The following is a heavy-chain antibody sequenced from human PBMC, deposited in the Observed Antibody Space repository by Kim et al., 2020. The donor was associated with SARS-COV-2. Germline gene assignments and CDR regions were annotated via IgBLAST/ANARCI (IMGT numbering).Heavy chain of an antibody. CDR1: GGSISSYY. J-gene: IGHJ6*02. CDR2: IYYSGST. CDR3: ARRFRTLSYGMDV. Sequence: SETLSLTCTVSGGSISSYYWSWIRQPPGKGLEWIGYIYYSGSTNYNPSLKSRVTISVDTSKNQLSLKLSSVTAADTAVYYCARRFRTLSYGMDVWGQGTTVTVSS. V-gene: IGHV4-59*08.